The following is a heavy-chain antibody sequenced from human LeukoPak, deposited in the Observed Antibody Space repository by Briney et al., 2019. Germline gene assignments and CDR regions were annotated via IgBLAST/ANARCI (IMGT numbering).Heavy chain of an antibody. Sequence: GSLRLSCTASGFTFGDYAMSWFRQAPGKGLEWVGFIRSKPYGGTTDYAASVRGRFTISRDESKSIAYLQMNSLKTEDTAVYYCVRGLGSLSRWGQGTLVTVSS. CDR2: IRSKPYGGTT. V-gene: IGHV3-49*03. CDR3: VRGLGSLSR. D-gene: IGHD1-26*01. CDR1: GFTFGDYA. J-gene: IGHJ4*02.